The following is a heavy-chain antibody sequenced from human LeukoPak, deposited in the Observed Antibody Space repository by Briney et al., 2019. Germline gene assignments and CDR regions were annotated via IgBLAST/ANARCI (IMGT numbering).Heavy chain of an antibody. CDR2: IYSGGST. D-gene: IGHD3-22*01. V-gene: IGHV3-53*01. CDR1: GYSFTSHW. CDR3: ARVAQNYYDSSGYMAVLYWYFDL. J-gene: IGHJ2*01. Sequence: GESLKISCKASGYSFTSHWIGWVRQAPGKGLEWVSVIYSGGSTYYADSVKGRFTISRDNAKNSLYLQMNSLRAEDTAVYYCARVAQNYYDSSGYMAVLYWYFDLWGRGTLVTVSS.